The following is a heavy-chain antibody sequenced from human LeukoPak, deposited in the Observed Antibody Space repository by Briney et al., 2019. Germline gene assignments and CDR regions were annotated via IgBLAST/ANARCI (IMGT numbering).Heavy chain of an antibody. V-gene: IGHV1-69*05. CDR3: ARDIGLDWSIDY. D-gene: IGHD3-9*01. CDR1: GGTFSSYA. Sequence: SVKVSCKASGGTFSSYAISWVRQAPGQGLEWMGGIIPIFGTANYAQKFQGRVTMTTDTSTSTAYMELRSLRSDDTAVYYCARDIGLDWSIDYWGQGTLVTVSS. J-gene: IGHJ4*02. CDR2: IIPIFGTA.